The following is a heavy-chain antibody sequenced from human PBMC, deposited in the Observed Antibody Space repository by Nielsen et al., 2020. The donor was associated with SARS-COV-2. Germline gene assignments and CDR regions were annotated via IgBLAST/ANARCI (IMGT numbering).Heavy chain of an antibody. J-gene: IGHJ6*02. CDR3: ARTYSSWPRANYYYYGMDV. CDR2: IYPGDSNT. CDR1: GYSFTTYW. Sequence: GESLKISCKGSGYSFTTYWIGWVRQMPGKGLEWVGIIYPGDSNTRYSPSFQGQVSISADKSISTAYLQWSSLKASDTAMYYCARTYSSWPRANYYYYGMDVWGQGTTVTVSS. D-gene: IGHD6-13*01. V-gene: IGHV5-51*01.